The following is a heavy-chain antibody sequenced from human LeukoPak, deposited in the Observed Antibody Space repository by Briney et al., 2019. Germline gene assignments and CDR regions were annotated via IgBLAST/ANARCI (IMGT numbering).Heavy chain of an antibody. CDR3: ARAALVTTSGYFYYYMDV. CDR1: GGPIRGFY. D-gene: IGHD2-21*02. J-gene: IGHJ6*03. V-gene: IGHV4-59*10. CDR2: IYSSGSS. Sequence: SETLSLTCDVSGGPIRGFYWTWIRQPVGKEPEWVGRIYSSGSSNYNPSLKSRLTLSVDMSKSQLSLKLGSVTAADTAVYYYARAALVTTSGYFYYYMDVWGTGTTVPVSS.